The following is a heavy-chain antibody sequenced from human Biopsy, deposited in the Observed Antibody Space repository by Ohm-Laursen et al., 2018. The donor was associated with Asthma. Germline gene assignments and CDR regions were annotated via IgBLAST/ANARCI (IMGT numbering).Heavy chain of an antibody. J-gene: IGHJ2*01. CDR3: ARIKIRIGAGTDRYFDL. CDR1: GYPFTDYY. V-gene: IGHV1-2*06. CDR2: IDPNSGGT. D-gene: IGHD3-16*01. Sequence: ASVKVSCKASGYPFTDYYVHWVRQAPKQGLEWMGRIDPNSGGTNYAQKFLGRVTMTRDTSVNTAFMILSRLRSDDTAVYYCARIKIRIGAGTDRYFDLWGRGTLVTVSS.